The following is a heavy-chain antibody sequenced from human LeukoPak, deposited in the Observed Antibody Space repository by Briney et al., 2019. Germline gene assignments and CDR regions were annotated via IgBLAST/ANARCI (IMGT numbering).Heavy chain of an antibody. CDR3: ARHKAPTGGWFDP. J-gene: IGHJ5*02. CDR2: IYPGDSDT. V-gene: IGHV5-51*01. Sequence: PGGSLRLSCKGSGYSLTSYWIGWVRQMPGKGLEWMGIIYPGDSDTRYSPSFQGQVTISADKSISTAYLQWSSLKASDTAMYYCARHKAPTGGWFDPWGQGTLVTVSS. CDR1: GYSLTSYW. D-gene: IGHD1-1*01.